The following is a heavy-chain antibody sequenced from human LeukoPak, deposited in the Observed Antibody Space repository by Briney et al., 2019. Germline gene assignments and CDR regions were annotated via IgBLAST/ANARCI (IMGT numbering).Heavy chain of an antibody. Sequence: GGSLRLSCAASGFTFSSYAMHWVRQAPGKGLEWVAVISYDGSNKYYADSVKGRFTISRDNSKNTLYLQMNSLRAEDTAVYYCAREVKGYCSGGSCSSTLGYWGQGTLVTVSS. CDR1: GFTFSSYA. CDR2: ISYDGSNK. J-gene: IGHJ4*02. D-gene: IGHD2-15*01. CDR3: AREVKGYCSGGSCSSTLGY. V-gene: IGHV3-30-3*01.